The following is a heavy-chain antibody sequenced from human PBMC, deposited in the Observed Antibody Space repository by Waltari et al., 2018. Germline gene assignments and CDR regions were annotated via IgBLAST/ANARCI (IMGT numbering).Heavy chain of an antibody. CDR3: SKGKSPGGGAYLTDV. CDR2: IWSDGSDE. V-gene: IGHV3-33*08. J-gene: IGHJ6*03. D-gene: IGHD2-21*01. CDR1: GVTFSNYG. Sequence: QVQLVESGGGVVQPGRSLRLSCAASGVTFSNYGMHWMRQAPGKGLEWVAIIWSDGSDENYADSVKGRFTISRDNSKNTLYLQMNSLREEDTAIYYCSKGKSPGGGAYLTDVWGIGTTVTVSS.